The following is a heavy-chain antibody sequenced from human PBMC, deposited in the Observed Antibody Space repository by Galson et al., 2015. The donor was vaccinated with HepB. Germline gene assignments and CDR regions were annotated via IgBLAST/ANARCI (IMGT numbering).Heavy chain of an antibody. Sequence: SLRLSCADPGCTFSSYSMNWVRQAQGKGLEGVSSISSSSSYIYYADSVKGRFTISRDNAKNSLYLQMNSLRAEDTAMYYCARGRPSHSGSYSADYWGQGTLVTVSS. J-gene: IGHJ4*02. CDR2: ISSSSSYI. CDR3: ARGRPSHSGSYSADY. D-gene: IGHD1-26*01. CDR1: GCTFSSYS. V-gene: IGHV3-21*01.